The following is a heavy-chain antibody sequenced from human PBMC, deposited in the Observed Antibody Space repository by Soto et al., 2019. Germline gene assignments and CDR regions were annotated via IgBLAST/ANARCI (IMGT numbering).Heavy chain of an antibody. CDR3: ASSLGSGNYYNIPAS. D-gene: IGHD3-10*01. V-gene: IGHV4-38-2*01. Sequence: SETLSLTCAVSGYSISSNYYWGWLRPPPGKGLEWIGSVYHTGRTFYSPSHKSRVTILPDMAKNHFSLTLTSVTAADTAVYYCASSLGSGNYYNIPASWGQGILVTVSS. CDR1: GYSISSNYY. J-gene: IGHJ5*01. CDR2: VYHTGRT.